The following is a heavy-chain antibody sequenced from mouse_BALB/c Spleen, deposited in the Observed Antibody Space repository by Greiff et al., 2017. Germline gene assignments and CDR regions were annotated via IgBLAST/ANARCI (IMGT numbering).Heavy chain of an antibody. CDR3: ARKGVFAY. Sequence: EVQLQQSGAELVRPGALVKLSCKASGFTIKDYYMHWVKQRPEQGLEWIGWIDPENGNTIYDPKFQGKASITADTSSNTAYLQLSSLTSEDTAVYYCARKGVFAYWGQGTLVTVSA. CDR1: GFTIKDYY. CDR2: IDPENGNT. V-gene: IGHV14-1*02. J-gene: IGHJ3*01.